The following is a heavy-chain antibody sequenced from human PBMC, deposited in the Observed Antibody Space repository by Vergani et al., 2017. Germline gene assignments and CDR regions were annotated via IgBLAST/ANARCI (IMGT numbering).Heavy chain of an antibody. CDR2: IWYDGSNK. D-gene: IGHD2-2*02. Sequence: QVQLVESGGGVVQPGRSLRLSCAASGFTFSSYGMHWVRQAPGKGLEWVAVIWYDGSNKYYADSVKGRFTISRDNSKNTLYLQMNSLRAEDTAVYYCAKDNTCCSSTSCYRVGYYYYGMDVWGQGTTVTVSS. CDR1: GFTFSSYG. V-gene: IGHV3-33*06. CDR3: AKDNTCCSSTSCYRVGYYYYGMDV. J-gene: IGHJ6*02.